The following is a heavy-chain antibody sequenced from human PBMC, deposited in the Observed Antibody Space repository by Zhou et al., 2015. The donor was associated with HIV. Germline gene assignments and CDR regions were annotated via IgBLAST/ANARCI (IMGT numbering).Heavy chain of an antibody. CDR3: AIRIAAKNCSGGSCYSYRYYYYYYGMDV. J-gene: IGHJ6*02. CDR2: VIPIIGTS. V-gene: IGHV1-69*01. D-gene: IGHD2-15*01. CDR1: GGTFSTSG. Sequence: QVQLVQSGAEVKKPGSSVKVSCKASGGTFSTSGVSWLRQAPGEGLEWMGGVIPIIGTSNKAQKFQARITVTADESTSTAYMELSSLRSEDTAVYYCAIRIAAKNCSGGSCYSYRYYYYYYGMDVWGQGTTVTVSS.